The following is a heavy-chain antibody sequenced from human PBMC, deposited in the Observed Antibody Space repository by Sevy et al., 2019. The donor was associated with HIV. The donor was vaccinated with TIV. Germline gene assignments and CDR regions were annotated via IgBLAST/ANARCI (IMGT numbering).Heavy chain of an antibody. CDR2: IRYDGSNK. V-gene: IGHV3-30*02. CDR3: AKTGGMRVGEEGVDY. CDR1: GFTFSSYG. D-gene: IGHD1-26*01. J-gene: IGHJ4*02. Sequence: GESLKISCAASGFTFSSYGMHWVRQAPGKGLEWVAFIRYDGSNKYYADSVKGRFTISRDNSKNTLYLQMNSLRAEDTAVYYCAKTGGMRVGEEGVDYWGQGTLVTVSS.